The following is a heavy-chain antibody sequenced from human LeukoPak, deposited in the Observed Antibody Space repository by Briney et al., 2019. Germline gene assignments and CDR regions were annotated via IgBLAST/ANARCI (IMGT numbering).Heavy chain of an antibody. V-gene: IGHV4-59*01. CDR1: VGSLSIYY. CDR2: IFYSGST. CDR3: ARAFHRGVIDY. Sequence: SETLSLTCTLSVGSLSIYYWSCIRQPPGRGLEWIGYIFYSGSTNYNPSLKSRVTISVDTSKNQFSLKLSSVTAADTAVYYCARAFHRGVIDYWGQGTLVTVSS. J-gene: IGHJ4*02. D-gene: IGHD3-10*01.